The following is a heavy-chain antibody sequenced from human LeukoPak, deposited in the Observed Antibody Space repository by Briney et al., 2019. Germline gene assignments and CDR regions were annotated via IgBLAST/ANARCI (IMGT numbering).Heavy chain of an antibody. CDR2: ISGSGGST. CDR1: GFTFSNAS. CDR3: ARGTFYGSGSPY. V-gene: IGHV3-23*01. Sequence: PGGSLRLSCGTSGFTFSNASISWVRQAPGKGLEWVSAISGSGGSTYYADSVKGRFTISRDNSKNTLYLQMNSLRAEDTAVYYCARGTFYGSGSPYWGQGTLVTVSS. J-gene: IGHJ4*02. D-gene: IGHD3-10*01.